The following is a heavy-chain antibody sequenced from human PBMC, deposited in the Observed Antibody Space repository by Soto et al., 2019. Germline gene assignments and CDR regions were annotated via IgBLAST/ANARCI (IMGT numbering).Heavy chain of an antibody. V-gene: IGHV3-73*01. Sequence: GGSLRLSCAASGFTFSGSAMHWVRQASGKGLEWVGRIRSKANSYATAYAASVEGRFTISRDDSKNTAYLQMNSLKTEDTAVYYCTRRGAVAGTNYYYGMDVWGQGTPVTVSS. D-gene: IGHD6-19*01. CDR2: IRSKANSYAT. CDR3: TRRGAVAGTNYYYGMDV. J-gene: IGHJ6*02. CDR1: GFTFSGSA.